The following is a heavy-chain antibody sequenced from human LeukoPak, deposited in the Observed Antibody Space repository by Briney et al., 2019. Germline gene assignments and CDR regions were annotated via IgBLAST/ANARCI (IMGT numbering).Heavy chain of an antibody. J-gene: IGHJ4*02. Sequence: GGSLRLSCAASGFTFSSYEMHWVRQAPGKGLEGVSYISSSGSTIYYADSVKGRFTISRDNAKNSLYLQMNSLRAEDTAVYYCARDYGGSSPFDYWGQGTLVTVSS. CDR1: GFTFSSYE. V-gene: IGHV3-48*03. CDR2: ISSSGSTI. CDR3: ARDYGGSSPFDY. D-gene: IGHD4-23*01.